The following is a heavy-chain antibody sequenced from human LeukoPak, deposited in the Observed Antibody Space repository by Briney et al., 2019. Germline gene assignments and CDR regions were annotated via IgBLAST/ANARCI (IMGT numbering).Heavy chain of an antibody. Sequence: PGGSLRLSCAASGFTFSNYAMYWVRQAPGKGLEYVSAITTNGGSTDYADSVKGRFTISRDNSKNRLFLQMGSLRAEDMAVYYCARGGYYDSSGSLAHWGQGTLVTVSS. D-gene: IGHD3-22*01. J-gene: IGHJ4*02. CDR2: ITTNGGST. CDR3: ARGGYYDSSGSLAH. CDR1: GFTFSNYA. V-gene: IGHV3-64*02.